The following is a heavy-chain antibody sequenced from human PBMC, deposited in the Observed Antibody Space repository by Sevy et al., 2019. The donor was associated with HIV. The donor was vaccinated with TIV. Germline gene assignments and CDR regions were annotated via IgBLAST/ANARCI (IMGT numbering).Heavy chain of an antibody. CDR2: INPNSGGT. J-gene: IGHJ6*02. CDR3: ARDSGNYYGSGSYLDV. Sequence: ASVKVSCKASGYTFTGYYMHWVRQAPGQGLEWMGWINPNSGGTNYAQKFQGRVTMTRDTSISTAYMELSRLRSDDTAVYYRARDSGNYYGSGSYLDVWGQGTTVTVSS. V-gene: IGHV1-2*02. CDR1: GYTFTGYY. D-gene: IGHD3-10*01.